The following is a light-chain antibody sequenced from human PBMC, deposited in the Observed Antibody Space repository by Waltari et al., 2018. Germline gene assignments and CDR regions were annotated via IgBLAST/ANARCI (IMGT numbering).Light chain of an antibody. V-gene: IGLV2-8*01. CDR3: SSYAGRNTLV. Sequence: QSALTQPPSASGSPGQSVTISCPATRSDVGGYNYVSWYQQHPGKAPELIIYEVSKRPSGVPDRFSGSKSGNTASLTVSGLQAEDEADYYCSSYAGRNTLVFGGGTKLTVL. J-gene: IGLJ3*02. CDR2: EVS. CDR1: RSDVGGYNY.